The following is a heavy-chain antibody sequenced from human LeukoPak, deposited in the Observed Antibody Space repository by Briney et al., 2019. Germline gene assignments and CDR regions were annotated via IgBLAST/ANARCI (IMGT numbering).Heavy chain of an antibody. Sequence: ASVKVSCKASGYTFTSHYMYWVRQGPGQGLEWMGMIDPSGGTTSYAQKFQDRVTMTRDTSTSTVYMVLSSLRSEDTAVYYCARDLRAGPYYYDDSGYSAFWGQGTLVTVPS. V-gene: IGHV1-46*01. CDR3: ARDLRAGPYYYDDSGYSAF. CDR2: IDPSGGTT. D-gene: IGHD3-22*01. J-gene: IGHJ4*02. CDR1: GYTFTSHY.